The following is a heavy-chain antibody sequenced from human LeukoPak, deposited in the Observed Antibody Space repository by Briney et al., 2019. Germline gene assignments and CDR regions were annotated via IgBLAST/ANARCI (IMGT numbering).Heavy chain of an antibody. CDR1: GYTFTRHY. D-gene: IGHD3-9*01. V-gene: IGHV1-2*02. CDR2: INPNSGGT. CDR3: ARSPDILTGENFDY. Sequence: GASVKVSCKASGYTFTRHYMHWVRQAPGQGLEWMGWINPNSGGTNYAQKFQGRVTMTRDTSISTAYMELSRLRFDDTAVYYCARSPDILTGENFDYWGQGTLVTVSS. J-gene: IGHJ4*02.